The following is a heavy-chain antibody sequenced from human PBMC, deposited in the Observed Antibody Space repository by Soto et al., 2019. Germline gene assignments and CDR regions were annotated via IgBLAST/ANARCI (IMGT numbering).Heavy chain of an antibody. J-gene: IGHJ4*02. D-gene: IGHD1-26*01. Sequence: SETLSLTCTVSDDSISSYYWSWLRQPPGKGLEWIGYIYDGGNTIYNPSLKRRVTISVDRPNNQFSLKLSSVTAADTAIYYCAGDIRSGSYRFDYWGQGTLVTVSS. CDR1: DDSISSYY. CDR3: AGDIRSGSYRFDY. V-gene: IGHV4-59*08. CDR2: IYDGGNT.